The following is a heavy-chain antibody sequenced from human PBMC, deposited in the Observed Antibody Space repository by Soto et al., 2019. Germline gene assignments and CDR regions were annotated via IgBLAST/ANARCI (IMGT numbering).Heavy chain of an antibody. J-gene: IGHJ4*02. CDR2: VSHDGRNT. V-gene: IGHV3-30*18. CDR3: AKGGRQWLVTSDFNY. D-gene: IGHD6-19*01. Sequence: GGSLRLSCAAYGFTFRDYAMHWVRKAPGRGLEWVAVVSHDGRNTHYADSVKGRFTISRDSSKNTVSLEMTSLRAEDTAVYYCAKGGRQWLVTSDFNYWGQGALVTVSS. CDR1: GFTFRDYA.